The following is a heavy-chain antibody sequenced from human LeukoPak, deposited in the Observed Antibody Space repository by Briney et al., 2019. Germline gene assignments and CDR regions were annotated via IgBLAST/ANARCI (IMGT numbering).Heavy chain of an antibody. CDR2: IIPIFGTA. CDR3: ARDGSYGTFDY. CDR1: GGTFSIYA. Sequence: SVTVSFKASGGTFSIYAISWVRQAPGQGLEWMGGIIPIFGTANYAQKFQGRVTITADKSTSTAYMELSSLRSEDTAVYYCARDGSYGTFDYWGQGTLVTVSS. D-gene: IGHD5-18*01. J-gene: IGHJ4*02. V-gene: IGHV1-69*06.